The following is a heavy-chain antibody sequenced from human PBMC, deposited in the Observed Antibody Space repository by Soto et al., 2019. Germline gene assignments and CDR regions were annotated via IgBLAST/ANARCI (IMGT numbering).Heavy chain of an antibody. Sequence: PSETLSLTCTVYGGSISGYYWSWIRQPPGKGLEWIGYIYYSGSTNYNPSLKSRVTISVDTSKNQFSLKLSSVTAADTAVYYCARGDCSSTRCHFGYWGKGTLVTV. CDR3: ARGDCSSTRCHFGY. V-gene: IGHV4-59*01. CDR2: IYYSGST. CDR1: GGSISGYY. D-gene: IGHD2-2*01. J-gene: IGHJ4*02.